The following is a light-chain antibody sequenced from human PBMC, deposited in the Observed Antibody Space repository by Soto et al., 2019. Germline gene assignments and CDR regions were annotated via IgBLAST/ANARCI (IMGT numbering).Light chain of an antibody. CDR1: QSINKW. V-gene: IGKV1-5*03. CDR3: QHYSFESWT. J-gene: IGKJ1*01. Sequence: DIQLTQSPSSLSASLGDSVTINCRASQSINKWLAWYQQKPGKAPHLLIYKASNLESGVSSRFSGSGSGTEFTLTISRLQPDDFATYYCQHYSFESWTFGQGTQVE. CDR2: KAS.